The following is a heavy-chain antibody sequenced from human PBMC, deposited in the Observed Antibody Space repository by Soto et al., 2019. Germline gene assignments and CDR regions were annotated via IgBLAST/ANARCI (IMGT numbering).Heavy chain of an antibody. D-gene: IGHD5-18*01. CDR2: IYSGGST. CDR3: ARDQGYSHY. CDR1: GGSISSGGYY. V-gene: IGHV3-66*01. J-gene: IGHJ4*02. Sequence: PSETLSLTCTVSGGSISSGGYYWSWVRQAPGKGLEWVSVIYSGGSTYYADSVKGRFTISRDNSKNTLYLQMNSLRAEDTAVYYCARDQGYSHYWGQGTLVTVSS.